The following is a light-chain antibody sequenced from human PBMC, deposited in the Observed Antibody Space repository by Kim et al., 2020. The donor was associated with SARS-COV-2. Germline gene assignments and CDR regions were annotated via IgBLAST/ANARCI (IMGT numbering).Light chain of an antibody. CDR1: SSDLGGYAY. CDR2: DVS. V-gene: IGLV2-14*01. CDR3: SSYTTYTTWV. Sequence: QSALTQPASVSGSPGQSITISCNGTSSDLGGYAYVSWYQQHPGKAPKLIIYDVSRRHSGFSNRFSASKSGNTASLTVSGLQAEDEADYYCSSYTTYTTWVFGGGTQLTVL. J-gene: IGLJ3*02.